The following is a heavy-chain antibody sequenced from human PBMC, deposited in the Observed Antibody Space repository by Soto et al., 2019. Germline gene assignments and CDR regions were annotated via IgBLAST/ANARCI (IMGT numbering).Heavy chain of an antibody. CDR3: ARYILEWLYMEGYYYYGMDV. D-gene: IGHD3-3*01. J-gene: IGHJ6*02. Sequence: LRLSCAASGFTFSSYSMNWVRQAPGKGLEWVSSISSSSSYIYYADSVKGRFTISRDNAKNSLYLQMNSLRAEDTAVYYCARYILEWLYMEGYYYYGMDVWGQGTTVTVSS. CDR1: GFTFSSYS. CDR2: ISSSSSYI. V-gene: IGHV3-21*01.